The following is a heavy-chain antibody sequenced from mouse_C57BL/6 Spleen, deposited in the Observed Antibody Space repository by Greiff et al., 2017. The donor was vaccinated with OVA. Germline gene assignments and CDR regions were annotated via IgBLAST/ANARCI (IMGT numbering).Heavy chain of an antibody. D-gene: IGHD1-1*01. Sequence: QVQLKESGPELVKPGASVKISCKASGYTFTDYYINWVKQRPGQGLEWIGWIFPGSGSTYYNEKFKGKATLTVDKSSITSYMLLSSLTSEDSAVYFCSITTVYYFYYWCQGTTLTVSS. J-gene: IGHJ2*01. CDR3: SITTVYYFYY. V-gene: IGHV1-75*01. CDR2: IFPGSGST. CDR1: GYTFTDYY.